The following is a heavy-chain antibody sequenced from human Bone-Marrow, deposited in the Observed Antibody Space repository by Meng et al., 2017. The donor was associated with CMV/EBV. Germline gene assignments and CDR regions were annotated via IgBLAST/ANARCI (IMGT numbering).Heavy chain of an antibody. Sequence: SVNVSCQASGGTFSSYAISWVRQAPGQGLEWMGGIITILGIANYAQKFQGRVTITADKSTSTAYMELSSLRSEDTAVYYCATSDPLRYDFWSGYLYYYYGMDVWGQGTTVTVSS. J-gene: IGHJ6*02. V-gene: IGHV1-69*10. CDR1: GGTFSSYA. CDR2: IITILGIA. D-gene: IGHD3-3*01. CDR3: ATSDPLRYDFWSGYLYYYYGMDV.